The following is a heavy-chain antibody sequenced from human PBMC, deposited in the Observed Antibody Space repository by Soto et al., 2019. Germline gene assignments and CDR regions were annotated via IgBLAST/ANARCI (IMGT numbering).Heavy chain of an antibody. CDR3: ARDSGPAMENYYYYGMDV. V-gene: IGHV1-2*04. CDR2: INPNSGGT. Sequence: ASVKVSCKASGYTFTGYYMHWVRQAPGQGLEWMGWINPNSGGTNYAQKLQGWVTMTRDTSISTAYMELSRLRSDDTAVYYCARDSGPAMENYYYYGMDVWGQGTTVTVSS. D-gene: IGHD5-18*01. J-gene: IGHJ6*02. CDR1: GYTFTGYY.